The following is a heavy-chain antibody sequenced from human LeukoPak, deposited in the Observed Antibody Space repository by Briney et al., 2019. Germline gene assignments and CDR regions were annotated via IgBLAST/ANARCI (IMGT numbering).Heavy chain of an antibody. CDR1: GYTFTIYD. Sequence: ASVTVSFTASGYTFTIYDINWVRQAPGQGLQWMGWTNPNSGNTGYAQKFQGTVTMTRNTSIRTAYMELSSLRAEDTAVYYCARGPRIAARPGNWFDPWGQGTLVTVSS. CDR3: ARGPRIAARPGNWFDP. V-gene: IGHV1-8*01. CDR2: TNPNSGNT. D-gene: IGHD6-6*01. J-gene: IGHJ5*02.